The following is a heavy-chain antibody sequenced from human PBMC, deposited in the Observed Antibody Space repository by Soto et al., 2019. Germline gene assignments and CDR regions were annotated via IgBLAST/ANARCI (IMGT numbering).Heavy chain of an antibody. CDR2: ISGDGSDT. V-gene: IGHV3-74*01. Sequence: EVQLVESWGGLVQPGGSLRITCAASGFTFSHYRMHWIRQAPGKGLVWVSLISGDGSDTNFADSVKGRFTISRDNARNTLYLQMNSLRAEDTAVYYCTRDFQGLGYCGQGTLVTVSS. J-gene: IGHJ4*02. CDR3: TRDFQGLGY. CDR1: GFTFSHYR.